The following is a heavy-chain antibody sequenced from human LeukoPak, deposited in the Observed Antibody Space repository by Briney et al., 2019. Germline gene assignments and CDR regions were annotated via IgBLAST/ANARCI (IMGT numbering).Heavy chain of an antibody. V-gene: IGHV1-24*01. CDR1: RYTLTELS. J-gene: IGHJ3*02. D-gene: IGHD5-12*01. CDR2: FDPEDGEA. Sequence: GASVKVSCKVSRYTLTELSMHWVRQAPGKGLEWMGGFDPEDGEAIYAQKFQGRVTMTEDTSTDTAYMELSSLRSEDTAVYYCATYSGYALHDAFDIWGQGTMVTVSS. CDR3: ATYSGYALHDAFDI.